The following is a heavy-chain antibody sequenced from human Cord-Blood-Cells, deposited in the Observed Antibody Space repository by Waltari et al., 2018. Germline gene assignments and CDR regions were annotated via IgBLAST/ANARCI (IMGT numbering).Heavy chain of an antibody. Sequence: QVQLVQSGAEVKKPGASVKVSCKASGYTFTGYYMHWVRQAPGQGLEWMGWINPNRGGTNYAKKVQGRVTMTRDTSISTAYMELSRLRSDDTAVYYCARGLKGEGPDYWGQGTLVTVSS. CDR3: ARGLKGEGPDY. CDR1: GYTFTGYY. J-gene: IGHJ4*02. D-gene: IGHD3-16*01. CDR2: INPNRGGT. V-gene: IGHV1-2*02.